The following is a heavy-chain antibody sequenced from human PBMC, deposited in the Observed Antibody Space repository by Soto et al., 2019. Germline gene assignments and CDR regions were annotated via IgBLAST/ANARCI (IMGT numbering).Heavy chain of an antibody. CDR3: ARDPSEGRVGNWFES. CDR1: GFTFSRYG. D-gene: IGHD2-2*01. Sequence: SLRLSCAASGFTFSRYGMNWLCQAPGKGLEWVASISSTTSYVYYADSVKGRFSTSRDNAKNILYLEMYALRTEDTAVYYCARDPSEGRVGNWFESWGQGTLVTVSS. V-gene: IGHV3-21*06. J-gene: IGHJ5*01. CDR2: ISSTTSYV.